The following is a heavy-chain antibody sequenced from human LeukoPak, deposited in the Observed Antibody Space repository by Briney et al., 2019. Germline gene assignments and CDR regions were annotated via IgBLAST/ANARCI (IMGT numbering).Heavy chain of an antibody. CDR3: AKVAYYYDSNGYYYDY. CDR1: GFTFSSYG. CDR2: ISYDGSNK. V-gene: IGHV3-30*18. J-gene: IGHJ4*02. Sequence: GGSLRLSCAASGFTFSSYGMHWVRQAPGKGLEWVAVISYDGSNKYYADSVKGRFTISRDNSKNTLYLQMNSLRAEDTAVYYCAKVAYYYDSNGYYYDYWGQGTLVTVSS. D-gene: IGHD3-22*01.